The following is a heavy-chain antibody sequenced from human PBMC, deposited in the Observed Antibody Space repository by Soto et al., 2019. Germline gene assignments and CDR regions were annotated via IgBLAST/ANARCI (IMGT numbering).Heavy chain of an antibody. V-gene: IGHV3-33*01. CDR3: ARDLVPTFWVAYYYGMDV. D-gene: IGHD3-16*01. Sequence: QVQLVESGGGVVQPGRSLRLSCAASGFTFSSYGMHWVRQAPGKGLEWVAVIGDDGSNKYYADSVKGRFTISRDNSKNTLYLQMNSLRAEDTAVYYCARDLVPTFWVAYYYGMDVWGQGTTVTVSS. J-gene: IGHJ6*02. CDR2: IGDDGSNK. CDR1: GFTFSSYG.